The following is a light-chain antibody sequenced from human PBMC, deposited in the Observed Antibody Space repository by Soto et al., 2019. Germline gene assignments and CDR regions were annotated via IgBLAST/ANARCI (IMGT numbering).Light chain of an antibody. V-gene: IGKV1-5*03. CDR1: QSISSW. CDR3: HQYSSYWT. J-gene: IGKJ1*01. Sequence: DIQMTQSPSTLSASVGDRVTITCRASQSISSWLAWYQQKPGKAPKLLIYKASSLESGVPSRFSGSGSGTESTLTISSLQPEDFATYYCHQYSSYWTFGQGTKVDIK. CDR2: KAS.